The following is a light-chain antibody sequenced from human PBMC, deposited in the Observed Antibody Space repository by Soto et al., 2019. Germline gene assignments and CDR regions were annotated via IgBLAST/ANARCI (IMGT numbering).Light chain of an antibody. V-gene: IGKV3-15*01. CDR3: HQYDDGPYT. CDR1: QSVSTN. CDR2: GAP. Sequence: VMTQSPAILSVSPGERATLSCRASQSVSTNVAWYQQIPGQTPRLLIYGAPTRATGIPVRFSGSGSGTEFTLTISSLQSEDFEVYYCHQYDDGPYTFGQGTKVDIK. J-gene: IGKJ2*01.